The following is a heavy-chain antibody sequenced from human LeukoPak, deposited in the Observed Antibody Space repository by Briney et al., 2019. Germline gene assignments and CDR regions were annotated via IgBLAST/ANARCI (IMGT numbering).Heavy chain of an antibody. CDR1: GGSISSNY. D-gene: IGHD2-15*01. V-gene: IGHV4-4*07. CDR3: ATKGDCSGGSCYSDWFDP. Sequence: SETLSLTCTVSGGSISSNYWYWIRQPAGKGLEWIGRIYTSGSTNYNPSLKSRVTMSADTSKNQFSLKLSSVTAADTAVYYCATKGDCSGGSCYSDWFDPWGQGTLVTVSS. CDR2: IYTSGST. J-gene: IGHJ5*02.